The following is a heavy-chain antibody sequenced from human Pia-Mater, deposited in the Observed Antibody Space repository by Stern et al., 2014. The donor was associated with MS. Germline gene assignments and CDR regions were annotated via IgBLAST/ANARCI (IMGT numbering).Heavy chain of an antibody. CDR3: ATPTPAHY. CDR2: ISGNGTTT. D-gene: IGHD2-15*01. V-gene: IGHV3-48*02. CDR1: GFTFSPFS. J-gene: IGHJ4*02. Sequence: EVQLVQSGGGLVQPGGSLRLSCTASGFTFSPFSMNWVRQAPGKGLEWVAYISGNGTTTYYSDSVKGRFTISRDNANNSLYLQVNGLRDEDTAVYYCATPTPAHYWGQGTLVTVSS.